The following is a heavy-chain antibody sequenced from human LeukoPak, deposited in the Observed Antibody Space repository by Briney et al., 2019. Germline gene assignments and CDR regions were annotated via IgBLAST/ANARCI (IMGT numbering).Heavy chain of an antibody. CDR1: GGSISSYY. V-gene: IGHV4-59*08. CDR2: TYYSGST. J-gene: IGHJ4*02. Sequence: PSETLSLTCTVSGGSISSYYWSWIRQPPGKGLEWIGYTYYSGSTNYNPSLKSRVTISVDTSKNQFSLKLSSVTAADTAVYYCARLDYYDSSLDYWGQGTLVTVSS. D-gene: IGHD3-22*01. CDR3: ARLDYYDSSLDY.